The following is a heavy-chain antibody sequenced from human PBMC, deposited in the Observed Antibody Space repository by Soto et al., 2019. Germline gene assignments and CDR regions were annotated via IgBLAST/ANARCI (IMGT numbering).Heavy chain of an antibody. CDR2: IYYSGST. CDR3: ARHVGSYRGIQNWFDP. CDR1: GGSISSYY. D-gene: IGHD1-26*01. V-gene: IGHV4-59*08. J-gene: IGHJ5*02. Sequence: SETLSLTCTVSGGSISSYYWSWIRQPPGKGLEWIGYIYYSGSTNYNPSLKSRVTISVDTSKNQFSLKLSSVTAADTAVYYCARHVGSYRGIQNWFDPWGQGTLVTVSS.